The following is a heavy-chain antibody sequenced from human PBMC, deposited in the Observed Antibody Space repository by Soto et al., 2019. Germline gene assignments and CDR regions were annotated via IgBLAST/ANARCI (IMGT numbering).Heavy chain of an antibody. Sequence: GGSLRLSCATSGLTFSKAWVGWVRQAPGKGLEWVGRIMGKTDGGTTDYAAPVKGRFTISRDDSKSTLYLQMNSLKTEDTAFYYCTTDSGMSPYSFDYWGQGTLVTVSS. V-gene: IGHV3-15*01. CDR3: TTDSGMSPYSFDY. CDR1: GLTFSKAW. J-gene: IGHJ4*02. CDR2: IMGKTDGGTT. D-gene: IGHD1-26*01.